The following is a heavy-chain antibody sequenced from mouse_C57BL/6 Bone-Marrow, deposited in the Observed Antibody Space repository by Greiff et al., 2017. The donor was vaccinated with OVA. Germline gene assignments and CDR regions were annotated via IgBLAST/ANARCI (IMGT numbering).Heavy chain of an antibody. CDR3: ARGDYWFAY. J-gene: IGHJ3*01. CDR2: ISYDGSN. D-gene: IGHD2-4*01. V-gene: IGHV3-6*01. Sequence: EVKLVESGPGLVKPSQSLSLTCSVTGYSITSGYYWNWIRQFPGNKLEWMGYISYDGSNNYNPSLKNRISITRDTSKNQFFLKLNSVTTEDTATYYCARGDYWFAYWGQGTLVTVSA. CDR1: GYSITSGYY.